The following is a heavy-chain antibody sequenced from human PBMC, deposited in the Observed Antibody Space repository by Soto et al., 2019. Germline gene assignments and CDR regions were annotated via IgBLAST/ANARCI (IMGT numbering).Heavy chain of an antibody. V-gene: IGHV3-15*07. D-gene: IGHD4-17*01. J-gene: IGHJ6*02. CDR3: TTDDYGDYEFGMDV. CDR2: IKSKTDGGTT. Sequence: EVQLVESGGGLVKPGGSLRLSCAASGFTFSNAWMNWVRQAPGKGLEWVGRIKSKTDGGTTDYAAPVKGRFTISRDDLKNTLYLQMNSLKTEDTAVYYCTTDDYGDYEFGMDVWGQGTTVTVSS. CDR1: GFTFSNAW.